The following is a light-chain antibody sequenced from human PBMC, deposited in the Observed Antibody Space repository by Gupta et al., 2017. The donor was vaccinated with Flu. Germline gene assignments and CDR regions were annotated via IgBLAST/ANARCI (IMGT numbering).Light chain of an antibody. CDR2: EGS. CDR3: CSYAGGYTYV. Sequence: QSALTQPASVSGSPGQSITISCTGTRSDLGSYNLVSWYQQNPGKAPKLIIYEGSKRPSGVSNRVSASKSGITASLTISGLQADDEADYYCCSYAGGYTYVFGTGTKVTVL. V-gene: IGLV2-23*01. J-gene: IGLJ1*01. CDR1: RSDLGSYNL.